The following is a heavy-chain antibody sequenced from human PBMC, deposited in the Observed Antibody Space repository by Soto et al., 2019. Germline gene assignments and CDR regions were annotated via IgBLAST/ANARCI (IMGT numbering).Heavy chain of an antibody. CDR2: ISGSGGST. J-gene: IGHJ2*01. V-gene: IGHV3-23*01. CDR1: GFTFSSYA. D-gene: IGHD3-10*01. CDR3: AKVYKMYYSNWYFDL. Sequence: VGSLRLSCAASGFTFSSYAMSWVRQAPGKGLEWVSAISGSGGSTYYADSVKGRFTISRDNSKNTLYLQMNSLRAEDTAVHYCAKVYKMYYSNWYFDLWGRGTLVTVSS.